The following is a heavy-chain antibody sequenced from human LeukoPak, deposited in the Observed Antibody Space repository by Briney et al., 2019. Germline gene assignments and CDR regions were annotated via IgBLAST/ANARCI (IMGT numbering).Heavy chain of an antibody. Sequence: SETLSLTCTVSGGSVSSGGYYWSWIRQPAGKGLEWIGRIYTSGSTNYNPSLKSRVTISLDTSKNQFSLKLSSVTAADTAVYYCARDPGEIAAAGDAFDIWGQGTMVTVSS. D-gene: IGHD6-13*01. CDR2: IYTSGST. J-gene: IGHJ3*02. CDR1: GGSVSSGGYY. V-gene: IGHV4-61*02. CDR3: ARDPGEIAAAGDAFDI.